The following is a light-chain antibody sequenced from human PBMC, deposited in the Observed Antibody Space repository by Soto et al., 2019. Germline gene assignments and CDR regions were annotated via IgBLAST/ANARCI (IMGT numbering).Light chain of an antibody. CDR2: EVS. V-gene: IGLV2-14*01. CDR3: SSYTSRSTLDYV. J-gene: IGLJ1*01. CDR1: SRDVGGYNY. Sequence: QSALTQPASVSGSPGQSITISCTGTSRDVGGYNYVSWYQQHPGKAPKLMIYEVSNRPSGVSNRFSGSKSGNTASLTISGLQAEDEADYYCSSYTSRSTLDYVFGSGTKVTVL.